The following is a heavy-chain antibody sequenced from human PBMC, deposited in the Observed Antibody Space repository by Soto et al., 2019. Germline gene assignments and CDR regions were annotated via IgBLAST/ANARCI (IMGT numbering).Heavy chain of an antibody. CDR1: GFTFSKAW. D-gene: IGHD6-19*01. CDR3: TTDVVAGTPFDY. V-gene: IGHV3-15*07. J-gene: IGHJ4*02. Sequence: EVQLVESGGGLVKPGGSLRLSCAASGFTFSKAWMNWVRQAPGKGLEWVGRIKSKRDGGTTDYAAPVKSRFTISRDDSKNTVYLQMNSLKTEDTAVYYCTTDVVAGTPFDYWGQGALVTVSS. CDR2: IKSKRDGGTT.